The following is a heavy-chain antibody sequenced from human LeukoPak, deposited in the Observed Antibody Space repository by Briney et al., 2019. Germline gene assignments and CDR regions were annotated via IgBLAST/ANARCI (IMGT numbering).Heavy chain of an antibody. CDR3: ARVYYYDGSGYYDY. D-gene: IGHD3-22*01. J-gene: IGHJ4*02. CDR2: INPNSGGT. V-gene: IGHV1-2*02. Sequence: AASVKVSCKASGYTFTGYYMHWVRQAPGQGLEWMGWINPNSGGTNYAQKFQGRVTMTRDTSISTAYMELSRLRSDDTAVYYCARVYYYDGSGYYDYWGQGTLVTVSS. CDR1: GYTFTGYY.